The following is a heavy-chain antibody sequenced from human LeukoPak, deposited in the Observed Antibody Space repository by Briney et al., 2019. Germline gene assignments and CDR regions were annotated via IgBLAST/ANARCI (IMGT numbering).Heavy chain of an antibody. J-gene: IGHJ4*02. V-gene: IGHV3-30*04. CDR1: GFTFSSYA. CDR2: ISYDGSNK. Sequence: GGSLRLSCAASGFTFSSYAMHWVRQAPGKGLEWVAVISYDGSNKYYADSVKGRFTISRDNSKNTLYLQMNSLRAEDTAVYYCARDSQWLGKFDYWGQGTLVTVSS. CDR3: ARDSQWLGKFDY. D-gene: IGHD6-19*01.